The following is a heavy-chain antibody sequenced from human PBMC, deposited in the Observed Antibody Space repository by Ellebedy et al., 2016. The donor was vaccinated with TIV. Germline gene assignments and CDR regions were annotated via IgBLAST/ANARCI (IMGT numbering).Heavy chain of an antibody. V-gene: IGHV3-7*01. CDR1: GFTFSSYW. J-gene: IGHJ4*02. CDR2: IMPDGSDK. D-gene: IGHD5-18*01. Sequence: PGGSLRLSCAASGFTFSSYWMSWVRQAPGKGLEWVANIMPDGSDKYYVDSLKGRFTISRDNAKNSLYLQMNSLRAEDTAMYYCARKYSGFDYWGQGTLITVSS. CDR3: ARKYSGFDY.